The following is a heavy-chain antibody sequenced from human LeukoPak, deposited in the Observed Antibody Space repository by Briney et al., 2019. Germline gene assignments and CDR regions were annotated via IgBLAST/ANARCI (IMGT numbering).Heavy chain of an antibody. J-gene: IGHJ4*02. D-gene: IGHD3-22*01. Sequence: SETLSLTCAVYGGSFSGYYWSWLRQPPGKGLEWIGEINHSGSTNYNPSLKSRVTIPVDTSKNQFSLKLSSVTAADTAVYYGARDPDTMTYDYWGQGTLVTVSS. V-gene: IGHV4-34*01. CDR3: ARDPDTMTYDY. CDR2: INHSGST. CDR1: GGSFSGYY.